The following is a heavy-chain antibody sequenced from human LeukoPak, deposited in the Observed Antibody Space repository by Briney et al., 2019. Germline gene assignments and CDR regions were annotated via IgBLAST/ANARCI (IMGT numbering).Heavy chain of an antibody. J-gene: IGHJ5*02. CDR2: ISSSGSII. V-gene: IGHV3-48*01. Sequence: GGSLRLSCAASGFTFSSYTMNWVRQAPGKGLEWVSYISSSGSIIYYADSVKGRFTISRDNAKNSLYLQMNSLRAEDTAVYYCAGDFWSSNWFDPWGQGTLVTVPS. CDR1: GFTFSSYT. D-gene: IGHD3-3*01. CDR3: AGDFWSSNWFDP.